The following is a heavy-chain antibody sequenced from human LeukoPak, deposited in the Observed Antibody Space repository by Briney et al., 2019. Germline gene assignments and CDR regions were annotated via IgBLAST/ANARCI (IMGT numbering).Heavy chain of an antibody. CDR2: ILHSGST. V-gene: IGHV4-30-2*01. J-gene: IGHJ4*02. Sequence: SETPSLTCDVSGGSITSDTYYWSWIRQPPGKGLEWIGYILHSGSTYNNPSLKSRATISVDTSKSQFSLKLSSVTAADAAVYYCARTRDFWSGFFDYWGQGTLVTVSS. CDR3: ARTRDFWSGFFDY. CDR1: GGSITSDTYY. D-gene: IGHD3-3*01.